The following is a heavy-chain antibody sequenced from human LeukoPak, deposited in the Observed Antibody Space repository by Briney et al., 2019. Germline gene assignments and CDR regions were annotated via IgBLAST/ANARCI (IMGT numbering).Heavy chain of an antibody. CDR2: IYYSGST. Sequence: SETLSLTCTVSGGSISSSSYYWGWIRQPPGKGLEWIGSIYYSGSTYYNPSLKSRVTIFVDTSKNQFSLKLSSVTAADTAVYYCARPYDSSGYYLDYWGQGTLVTVSS. CDR3: ARPYDSSGYYLDY. J-gene: IGHJ4*02. D-gene: IGHD3-22*01. V-gene: IGHV4-39*01. CDR1: GGSISSSSYY.